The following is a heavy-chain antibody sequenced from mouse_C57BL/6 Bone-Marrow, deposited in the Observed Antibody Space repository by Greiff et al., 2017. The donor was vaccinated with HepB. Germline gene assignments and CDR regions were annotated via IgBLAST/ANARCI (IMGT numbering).Heavy chain of an antibody. V-gene: IGHV6-6*01. Sequence: EVKLEESGGGLVQPGGSMKLSCAASGFTFSDAWMDWVRQSPEKGLEWVAEIRNKANNHATYYAESVKGRFTISRDDSKSSVYLQMNSLRAEDTGIYYCTTSLYDYDGAWFAYWGQGTLVTVSA. D-gene: IGHD2-4*01. CDR3: TTSLYDYDGAWFAY. J-gene: IGHJ3*01. CDR2: IRNKANNHAT. CDR1: GFTFSDAW.